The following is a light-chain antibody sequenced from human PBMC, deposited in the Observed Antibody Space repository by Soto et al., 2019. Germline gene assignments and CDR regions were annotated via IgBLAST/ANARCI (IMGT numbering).Light chain of an antibody. V-gene: IGKV3-20*01. CDR2: GAS. J-gene: IGKJ1*01. Sequence: EVVLTQSPGSLSLSPGERATLFCRASQSVSSSYLAWYQQKAGQAPRLLIYGASSRATGIPDRFSGSGSGTDFTLTISRLEPEDFAVYYCQQYGDSPKTFGQGTKVEIK. CDR1: QSVSSSY. CDR3: QQYGDSPKT.